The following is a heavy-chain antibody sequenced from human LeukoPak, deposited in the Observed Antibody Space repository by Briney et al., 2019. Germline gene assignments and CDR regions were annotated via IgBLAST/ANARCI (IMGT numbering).Heavy chain of an antibody. CDR3: ARNMRPGIAVADFDY. V-gene: IGHV1-2*02. D-gene: IGHD6-19*01. CDR1: GYTFTSYD. Sequence: ASVKVSCKASGYTFTSYDINWVRQATGQGLEWMGWINPNSGGTNYAQKFQGGVTMTRDTSISTAYMELSRPRSDDTAVYYCARNMRPGIAVADFDYWGQGTLVTVSS. J-gene: IGHJ4*02. CDR2: INPNSGGT.